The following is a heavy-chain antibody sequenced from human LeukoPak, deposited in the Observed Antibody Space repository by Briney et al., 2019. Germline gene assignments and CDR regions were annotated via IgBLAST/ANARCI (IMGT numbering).Heavy chain of an antibody. J-gene: IGHJ6*02. V-gene: IGHV4-34*01. CDR2: INHSEST. CDR3: ARVRGYCSSTSCLNAVYYYYYGMDV. CDR1: GGSFSGYY. D-gene: IGHD2-2*01. Sequence: SETLSLTCAVYGGSFSGYYWSWIRQPPGKGLEWIGEINHSESTNYNPSLKSRVTISVDTSKNQFSLKLSSVTAADTAVYYCARVRGYCSSTSCLNAVYYYYYGMDVWGQGTTVTVSS.